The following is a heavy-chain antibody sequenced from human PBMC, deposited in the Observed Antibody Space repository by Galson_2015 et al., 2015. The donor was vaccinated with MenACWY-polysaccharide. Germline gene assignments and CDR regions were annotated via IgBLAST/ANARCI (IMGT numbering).Heavy chain of an antibody. CDR3: AKTYSYASGWFGP. V-gene: IGHV3-23*01. CDR2: ISGSGGST. Sequence: SLRLSCAASGFTFSSFAMSWVRRAPGKGLEWVSAISGSGGSTSYADSVKGRFTISRDNSKNTLNLQMNSLRAEDTAVYYCAKTYSYASGWFGPWGQGTLVTVPS. J-gene: IGHJ5*02. D-gene: IGHD5-18*01. CDR1: GFTFSSFA.